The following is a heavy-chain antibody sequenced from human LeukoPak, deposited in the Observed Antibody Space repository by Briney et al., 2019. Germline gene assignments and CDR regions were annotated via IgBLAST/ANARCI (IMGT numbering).Heavy chain of an antibody. V-gene: IGHV3-23*01. J-gene: IGHJ4*02. CDR3: TRDQIQLWFFPSYFDY. CDR2: ISGSGGST. Sequence: GGSLRLSCAASGFTFSSYGMSWVRQAPGKGLEWVSAISGSGGSTYYADSVKGRFTISRDNAKNTLYLQMNSLRAEDTAVYYCTRDQIQLWFFPSYFDYWGQGTLVTVSS. CDR1: GFTFSSYG. D-gene: IGHD5-18*01.